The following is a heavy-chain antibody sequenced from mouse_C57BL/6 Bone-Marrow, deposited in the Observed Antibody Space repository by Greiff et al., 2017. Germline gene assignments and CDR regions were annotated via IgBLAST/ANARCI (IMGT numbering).Heavy chain of an antibody. J-gene: IGHJ1*03. Sequence: EVKLVESGGGLVKPGGSLKLSCAASGFTFSSYAMSWVRQTPEKRLEWVATISAGGSYTYYPDNVKGRFTLSRDNAKNNLYLQMSHLKSEDTAMYYCARMCYWYFDVWGTGTTVTVSS. CDR3: ARMCYWYFDV. CDR1: GFTFSSYA. V-gene: IGHV5-4*03. CDR2: ISAGGSYT.